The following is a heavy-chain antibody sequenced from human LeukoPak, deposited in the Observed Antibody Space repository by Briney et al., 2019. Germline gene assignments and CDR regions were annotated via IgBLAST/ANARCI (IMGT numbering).Heavy chain of an antibody. CDR1: GGTFSNYA. CDR3: ARRAGGYSHPYDY. D-gene: IGHD4-23*01. V-gene: IGHV1-69*06. CDR2: IIPIFDTT. J-gene: IGHJ4*02. Sequence: SVKVSCKTSGGTFSNYAISWVRQAPGQGLEWMGGIIPIFDTTNYAQKFQGRVTINADKSTSTAYMELSSLRAEDTAVYYCARRAGGYSHPYDYWGQGVLVTVSS.